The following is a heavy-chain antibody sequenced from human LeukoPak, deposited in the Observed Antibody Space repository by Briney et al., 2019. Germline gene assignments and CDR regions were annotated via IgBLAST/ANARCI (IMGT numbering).Heavy chain of an antibody. CDR2: VSFGGDLT. V-gene: IGHV3-30*01. CDR3: ARARFHS. J-gene: IGHJ5*01. CDR1: GFTFNRYA. Sequence: GGSLRLSCAASGFTFNRYAMHWLRQAPGKGAEWVALVSFGGDLTFYADSVKGRFTVSRDNPETTVSLQMHSLRAEDTAVYFCARARFHSWGQGTLVTVSS.